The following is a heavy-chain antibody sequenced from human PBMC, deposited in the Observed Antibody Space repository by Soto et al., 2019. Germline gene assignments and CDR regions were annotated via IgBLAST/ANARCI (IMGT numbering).Heavy chain of an antibody. CDR2: INPNSGGT. V-gene: IGHV1-2*02. J-gene: IGHJ3*02. CDR1: GYTFTGYY. CDR3: ATNRDSYYYDSSGEGDAFDI. D-gene: IGHD3-22*01. Sequence: APVEVTCKASGYTFTGYYMHWVRQAPGQGRELMGWINPNSGGTNYAQKFQGRVTMTRDTSISTAYMELSRLRSDDTAVYYCATNRDSYYYDSSGEGDAFDIWGQGTMVTVSS.